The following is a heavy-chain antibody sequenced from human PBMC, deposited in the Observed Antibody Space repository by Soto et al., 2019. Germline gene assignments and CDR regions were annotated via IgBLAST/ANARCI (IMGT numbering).Heavy chain of an antibody. CDR1: GGSISSYS. CDR3: ASLDCSSPRCLYDFDY. J-gene: IGHJ4*02. Sequence: SEKLSHTYTVSGGSISSYSWSWFRQPPGKGLEWIGYIYYSGSTNYNPSLKSRVTISVDTSKNQFSLKLSSVTAADTAVYYCASLDCSSPRCLYDFDYWGLGTLVFVS. D-gene: IGHD2-2*01. V-gene: IGHV4-59*01. CDR2: IYYSGST.